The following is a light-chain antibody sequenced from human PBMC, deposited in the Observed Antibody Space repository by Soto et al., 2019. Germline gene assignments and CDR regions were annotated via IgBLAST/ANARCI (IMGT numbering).Light chain of an antibody. CDR3: QSADSSVTYVV. J-gene: IGLJ2*01. CDR2: KDS. CDR1: ALPKQY. Sequence: SYELTQPPSVSVSPGQTARITCSGDALPKQYAYWYQQKPGQAPVLVIYKDSERPSGIPERFSGSSSGTTVTLTISGVQAEDEADYYCQSADSSVTYVVFGGGTQLTV. V-gene: IGLV3-25*03.